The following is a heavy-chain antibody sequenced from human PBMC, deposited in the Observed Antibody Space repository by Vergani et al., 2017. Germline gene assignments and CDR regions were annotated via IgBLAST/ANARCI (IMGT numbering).Heavy chain of an antibody. CDR3: AKDYPSRGPSRRNYDYVWGTSPSYYYYGMDV. CDR1: GFTFSSYA. Sequence: EVQLLESGGGLVQPGGSLRLSCAASGFTFSSYAMSWVRQAPGKGLEWVSAISGSGGSTYYADSVKGRFTISRNNSKNTLYLQMNSLRAEDTAVYYCAKDYPSRGPSRRNYDYVWGTSPSYYYYGMDVWGQGTTVTVSS. D-gene: IGHD3-16*01. V-gene: IGHV3-23*01. J-gene: IGHJ6*02. CDR2: ISGSGGST.